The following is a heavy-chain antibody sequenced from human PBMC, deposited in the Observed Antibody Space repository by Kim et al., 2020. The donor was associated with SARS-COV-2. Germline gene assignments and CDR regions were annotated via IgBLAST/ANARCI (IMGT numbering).Heavy chain of an antibody. D-gene: IGHD3-22*01. CDR3: ARSHYYDSSGYYFG. V-gene: IGHV1-69*01. Sequence: AQKFQGRVTITADESTSTAYMELSSLRSEDTAVYYCARSHYYDSSGYYFGWGQGTLVTVSS. J-gene: IGHJ4*02.